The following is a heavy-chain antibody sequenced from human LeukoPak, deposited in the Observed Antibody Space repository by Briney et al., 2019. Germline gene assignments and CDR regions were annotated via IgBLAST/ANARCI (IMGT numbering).Heavy chain of an antibody. CDR1: GGSISRNQ. J-gene: IGHJ4*02. CDR3: ARDKYGPTDNFDS. CDR2: VYHSGNT. Sequence: PSATLSLTCAGSGGSISRNQWSWIRRPPGKGLEWSGNVYHSGNTNYNPSLTSRVTMSVDTSKNQFSLNLSSVTAADTAVYYCARDKYGPTDNFDSWGQGTLVTVSS. D-gene: IGHD1-26*01. V-gene: IGHV4-59*01.